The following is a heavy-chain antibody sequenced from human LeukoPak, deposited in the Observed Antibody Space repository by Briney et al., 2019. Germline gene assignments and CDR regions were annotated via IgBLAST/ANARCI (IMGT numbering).Heavy chain of an antibody. CDR2: ISAVNGNT. V-gene: IGHV1-18*01. D-gene: IGHD1-26*01. Sequence: GASAKVSCMASGYAFSTSGITWVRQAPGRGLEWIGWISAVNGNTSYAEKFLDRVTMTTDTATSTAYMELGGLTSADTAVYFCTRSLVFWGQGTQVTVSP. J-gene: IGHJ4*02. CDR3: TRSLVF. CDR1: GYAFSTSG.